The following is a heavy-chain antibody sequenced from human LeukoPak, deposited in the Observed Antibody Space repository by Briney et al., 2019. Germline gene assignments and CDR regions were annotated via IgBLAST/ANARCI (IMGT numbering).Heavy chain of an antibody. J-gene: IGHJ4*02. CDR3: ARSGPSPFSDY. Sequence: ASVQVSCQACGYTFTHYHMNWVRPAPGRGLEWMGIINPSGGGTSNAQKFRGRAILTRDRSTSPVYVEPSGLRSENTAVYVWARSGPSPFSDYWGQGTQVIVSS. CDR2: INPSGGGT. V-gene: IGHV1-46*01. CDR1: GYTFTHYH.